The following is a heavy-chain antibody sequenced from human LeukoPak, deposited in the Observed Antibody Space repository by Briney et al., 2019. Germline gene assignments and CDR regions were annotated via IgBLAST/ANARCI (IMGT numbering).Heavy chain of an antibody. CDR3: ARVVDYYDSSGYYYSDYFDY. J-gene: IGHJ4*02. CDR1: GGSISSGSCY. D-gene: IGHD3-22*01. CDR2: IYYSGST. V-gene: IGHV4-39*07. Sequence: PSETLSLTCTVSGGSISSGSCYWGWIRQPPGKGLEWIGSIYYSGSTYYNPSLKSRVTISVDTSKNQFSLKLSSVTAADTAVYYCARVVDYYDSSGYYYSDYFDYWGQGTLVTVSS.